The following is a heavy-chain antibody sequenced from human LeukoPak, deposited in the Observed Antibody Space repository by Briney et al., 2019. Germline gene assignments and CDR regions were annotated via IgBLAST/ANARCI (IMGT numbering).Heavy chain of an antibody. CDR1: GYSISSGYY. CDR3: ARAGWKNCSGGSCPGALNWFDP. J-gene: IGHJ5*02. CDR2: IYHSGST. Sequence: SETLSLTCAVSGYSISSGYYWGWIRQPPGKGLEWMGSIYHSGSTYYNPSLKSRVTISVDTSKNQFSLKLSSVTAADTAVYYCARAGWKNCSGGSCPGALNWFDPWGQGTLVTVSS. V-gene: IGHV4-38-2*01. D-gene: IGHD2-15*01.